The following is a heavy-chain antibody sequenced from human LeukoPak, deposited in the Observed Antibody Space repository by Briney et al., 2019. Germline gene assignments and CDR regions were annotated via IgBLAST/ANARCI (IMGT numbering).Heavy chain of an antibody. D-gene: IGHD3-22*01. Sequence: SETLSLTCTVSGGSISSSSYYCGWIRQPPGKGLEWIGSIYYSGSTYYNPSLKSRVTISVDTSKNQFSLKLSSVTAADTAVYYCAGLETYYYDSSGPYWGQGTLVTVSS. V-gene: IGHV4-39*01. CDR2: IYYSGST. J-gene: IGHJ4*02. CDR1: GGSISSSSYY. CDR3: AGLETYYYDSSGPY.